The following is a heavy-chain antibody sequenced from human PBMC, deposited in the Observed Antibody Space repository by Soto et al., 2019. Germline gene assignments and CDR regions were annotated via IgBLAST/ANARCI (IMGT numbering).Heavy chain of an antibody. CDR2: IIPIFGTA. CDR3: ASRGNSGSYGLFDY. CDR1: GGTFSSYA. J-gene: IGHJ4*02. V-gene: IGHV1-69*13. D-gene: IGHD1-26*01. Sequence: SVKVSCKASGGTFSSYAISWVRQAPGQGLEWMGGIIPIFGTANYAQKFQGRVTITADESTSTAYMELSSLRSEDTAVYYCASRGNSGSYGLFDYWGQGTLVTVSS.